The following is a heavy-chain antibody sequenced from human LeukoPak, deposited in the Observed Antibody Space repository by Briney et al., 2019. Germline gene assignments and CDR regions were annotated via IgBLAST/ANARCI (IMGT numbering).Heavy chain of an antibody. CDR3: ARGSLRMRGAFDI. D-gene: IGHD3-3*01. CDR1: GFTFSSYW. V-gene: IGHV3-7*03. CDR2: IKQDGSEK. Sequence: GGSLRLSCAASGFTFSSYWMSWVRQAPGKGPEWVANIKQDGSEKYYVDSVKGRFTISRDNAKNSLYLQMNSLRAEDTALYYCARGSLRMRGAFDIWGQGTMVTVSS. J-gene: IGHJ3*02.